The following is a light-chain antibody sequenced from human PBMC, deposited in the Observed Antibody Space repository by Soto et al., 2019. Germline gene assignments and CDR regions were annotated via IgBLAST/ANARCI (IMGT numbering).Light chain of an antibody. Sequence: QSVLTQPPSASGTPGQRVTISCSGSSSNIGSNTVNWYQQLPGTAPKLLIYSNNHRPSGVPNRFSGSKSGTSASLAISGLQSDDEADYYCAAWDDSLDGHVVFGGGTKLTVL. V-gene: IGLV1-44*01. CDR2: SNN. CDR1: SSNIGSNT. CDR3: AAWDDSLDGHVV. J-gene: IGLJ2*01.